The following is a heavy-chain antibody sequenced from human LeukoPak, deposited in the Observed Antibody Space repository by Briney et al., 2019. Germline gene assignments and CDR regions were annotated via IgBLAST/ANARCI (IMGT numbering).Heavy chain of an antibody. D-gene: IGHD3-9*01. Sequence: SETLSLTCAIYGGSFSGYYWSWIRQPPGKGLEWIGEINHGGSTNYNPSLKSRVTISVDTSKNQFSLKLSSVTAADTAVYYCARGLRYFDFRLDYWGQGTLVTVSS. V-gene: IGHV4-34*01. CDR1: GGSFSGYY. CDR2: INHGGST. CDR3: ARGLRYFDFRLDY. J-gene: IGHJ4*02.